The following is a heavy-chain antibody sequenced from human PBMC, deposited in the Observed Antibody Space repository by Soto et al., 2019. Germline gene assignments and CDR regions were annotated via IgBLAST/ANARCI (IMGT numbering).Heavy chain of an antibody. D-gene: IGHD1-26*01. J-gene: IGHJ3*02. CDR3: ARSRISGSYYLGDAFGI. CDR1: GGNSGGFC. V-gene: IGHV4-59*01. CDR2: IYCSGST. Sequence: VAGGNSGGFCWRRIRKKTGKGLEWIGYIYCSGSTNYNPSRKSRVTISVDTSKNQFSLKLSAVTAAVTAVYYCARSRISGSYYLGDAFGIWGQGTMVTGSS.